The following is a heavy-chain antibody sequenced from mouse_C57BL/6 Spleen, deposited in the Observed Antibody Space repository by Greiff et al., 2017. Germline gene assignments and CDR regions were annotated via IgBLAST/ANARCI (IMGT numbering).Heavy chain of an antibody. CDR1: GYTFTSYW. CDR2: IHPNSGST. J-gene: IGHJ2*01. Sequence: QVQLQQPGAELVKPGASVKLSCKASGYTFTSYWMHWVKQRPGQGLEWIGMIHPNSGSTNYNEKFKSKATLTVDKSTSTAYMQLSSLTSEYSAVYYCARGVTGFFDYWGQGTTLTVSS. CDR3: ARGVTGFFDY. D-gene: IGHD2-5*01. V-gene: IGHV1-64*01.